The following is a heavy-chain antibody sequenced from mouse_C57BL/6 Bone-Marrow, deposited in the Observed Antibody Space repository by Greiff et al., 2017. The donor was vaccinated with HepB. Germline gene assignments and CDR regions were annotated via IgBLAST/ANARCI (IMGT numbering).Heavy chain of an antibody. V-gene: IGHV1-82*01. CDR3: ARSLYYYGSSYLFAY. D-gene: IGHD1-1*01. Sequence: VKLMESGPELVKPGASVKISCKASGYAFSSSWMNWVKQRPGKGLEWIGRIYPGDGDTNYNGKFKGKATLTADKSSSTAYMQLSSLTSEDSAVYFCARSLYYYGSSYLFAYWGQGTLVTVSA. CDR1: GYAFSSSW. CDR2: IYPGDGDT. J-gene: IGHJ3*01.